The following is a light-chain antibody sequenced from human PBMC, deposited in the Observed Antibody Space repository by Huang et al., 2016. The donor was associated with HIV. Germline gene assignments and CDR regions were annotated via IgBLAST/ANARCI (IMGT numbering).Light chain of an antibody. CDR1: QDINSA. J-gene: IGKJ4*01. V-gene: IGKV1-13*02. Sequence: AIQLTQSPPSLSASAGDRVTITCRASQDINSALAWYQQKPGKAPKLLMYDASNLKSGVPSRFSGRGSGTDFTLSISSLQPEDFATYYCQQFNGFSLTFGGGTRVEIK. CDR3: QQFNGFSLT. CDR2: DAS.